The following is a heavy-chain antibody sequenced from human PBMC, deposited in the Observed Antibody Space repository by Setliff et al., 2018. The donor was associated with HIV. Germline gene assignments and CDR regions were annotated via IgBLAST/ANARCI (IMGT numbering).Heavy chain of an antibody. V-gene: IGHV4-59*01. CDR1: GGAISSYY. J-gene: IGHJ6*03. CDR3: AKGVAGLQYYYYYMDV. CDR2: IYYSGST. D-gene: IGHD6-19*01. Sequence: PSETLSLTCTVSGGAISSYYWSWIRQPPGKGLEWIGYIYYSGSTKYNPSLKSRVTISLDTSRNQFSLKLSSVTAADTAVYYCAKGVAGLQYYYYYMDVWGKGTTVTVSS.